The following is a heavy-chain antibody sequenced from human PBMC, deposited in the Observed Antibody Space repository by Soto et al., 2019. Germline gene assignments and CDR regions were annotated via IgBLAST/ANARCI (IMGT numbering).Heavy chain of an antibody. Sequence: QVQLVESGGGVVQPGRSLTLSCAASGFTFSNYGMHWVRQAPGKGLEWVAVILNDGSNRYHADSVKDRFTNSRDNSKNTLYLQMNSLRAEDTAVYYCARDDEYSGNGMDVWGQGTTVTVS. V-gene: IGHV3-33*01. D-gene: IGHD3-10*01. CDR3: ARDDEYSGNGMDV. CDR2: ILNDGSNR. CDR1: GFTFSNYG. J-gene: IGHJ6*02.